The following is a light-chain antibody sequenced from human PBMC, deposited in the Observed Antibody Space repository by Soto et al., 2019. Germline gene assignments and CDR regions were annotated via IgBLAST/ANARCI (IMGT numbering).Light chain of an antibody. J-gene: IGLJ2*01. Sequence: QSVLTQPASVSGSHGQSITISCTGTSSDVGGYNYVSWYQQHPGKAPKLMIYGVSNRPSGVSNRFSGSKAGNTASLTISGLQAEDEADYYCSSYTSSSTLDLVFGGGTKLTVL. V-gene: IGLV2-14*01. CDR3: SSYTSSSTLDLV. CDR2: GVS. CDR1: SSDVGGYNY.